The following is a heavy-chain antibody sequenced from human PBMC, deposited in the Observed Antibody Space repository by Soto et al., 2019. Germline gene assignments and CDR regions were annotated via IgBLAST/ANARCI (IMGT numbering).Heavy chain of an antibody. CDR1: GYTFTSYG. Sequence: QVQLVQSGAEVKKPGASVKVSCKASGYTFTSYGISWVRQAPGQGLEWMGWISAYNGNTNYAQKLQGRVTMTTDTXTXTXXMELRSLRSDDTAVYYCARVTPSLGIAAAGSWFDPWGQGTLVTVSS. CDR3: ARVTPSLGIAAAGSWFDP. D-gene: IGHD6-13*01. J-gene: IGHJ5*02. CDR2: ISAYNGNT. V-gene: IGHV1-18*01.